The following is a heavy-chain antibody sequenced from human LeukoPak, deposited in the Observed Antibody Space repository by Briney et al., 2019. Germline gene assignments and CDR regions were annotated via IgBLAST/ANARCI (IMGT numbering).Heavy chain of an antibody. J-gene: IGHJ2*01. CDR2: IYYSGST. Sequence: SETLSLTCTVSGGSISSYYWSWIRQPPGKGLEWIGYIYYSGSTNYNPSLKSRVTISVDTSKNQFSLKLSSVTAADTAVYYCAREGRYNWNKGNWYFDLWGRGTLVTVSS. V-gene: IGHV4-59*01. CDR3: AREGRYNWNKGNWYFDL. CDR1: GGSISSYY. D-gene: IGHD1-1*01.